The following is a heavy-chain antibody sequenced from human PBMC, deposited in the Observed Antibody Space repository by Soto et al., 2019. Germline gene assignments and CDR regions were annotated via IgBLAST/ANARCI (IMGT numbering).Heavy chain of an antibody. D-gene: IGHD2-21*02. CDR2: IDTGVSDT. CDR1: GDMLDSYW. J-gene: IGHJ4*01. Sequence: SLKVCWRSSGDMLDSYWIGSVFQKPGKGPEWMGLIDTGVSDTRYTPSLDAHVTTSVDTSLGFAYLQWSSLKASDTAMDFCVRLRNPGNLVATDSGHGTLVTVSS. CDR3: VRLRNPGNLVATD. V-gene: IGHV5-51*01.